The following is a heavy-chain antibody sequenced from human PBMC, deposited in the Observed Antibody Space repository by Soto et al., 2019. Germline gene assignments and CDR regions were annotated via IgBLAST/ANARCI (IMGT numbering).Heavy chain of an antibody. V-gene: IGHV3-33*01. CDR3: GRETTLNIAAAGYSYYYGRDV. CDR1: GFTFSSYG. Sequence: QVQLVESGGGVVQPGRSLRLSCAASGFTFSSYGMHWVRQAPGKGLEWVAVIWYDGSNKYYADSVKGRFTISRDNSKNPGYLKINSLRAEDTLVYYWGRETTLNIAAAGYSYYYGRDVGGKGTPATVSS. J-gene: IGHJ6*04. D-gene: IGHD6-25*01. CDR2: IWYDGSNK.